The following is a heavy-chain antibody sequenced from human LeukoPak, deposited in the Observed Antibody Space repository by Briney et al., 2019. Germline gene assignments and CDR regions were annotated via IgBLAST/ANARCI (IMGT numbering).Heavy chain of an antibody. Sequence: PSQTLSPTCTVSGGSISSGSYYWSWIRQPAGKGLEWIGRIYTSGSTNYNPSLKSRVTISVDTSKNQFSLKLSSVTAADTAVYYCARTMVRGVQWFDPWGQGTLVTVSS. CDR2: IYTSGST. J-gene: IGHJ5*02. V-gene: IGHV4-61*02. CDR1: GGSISSGSYY. D-gene: IGHD3-10*01. CDR3: ARTMVRGVQWFDP.